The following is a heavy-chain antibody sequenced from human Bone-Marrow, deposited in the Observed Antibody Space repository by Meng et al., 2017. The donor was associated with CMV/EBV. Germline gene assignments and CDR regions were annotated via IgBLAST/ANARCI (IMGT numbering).Heavy chain of an antibody. CDR2: INWNGGST. CDR3: ARDRSSGWGFDAFDI. J-gene: IGHJ3*02. D-gene: IGHD6-19*01. Sequence: GESLKISCAASGFTFDDYGMSWVRQAPGKGLEWVSGINWNGGSTGYADSVKGRFTISRDNAKNSLYLQMNSLRAEDTALYYCARDRSSGWGFDAFDIWGQGTMVTVSS. CDR1: GFTFDDYG. V-gene: IGHV3-20*04.